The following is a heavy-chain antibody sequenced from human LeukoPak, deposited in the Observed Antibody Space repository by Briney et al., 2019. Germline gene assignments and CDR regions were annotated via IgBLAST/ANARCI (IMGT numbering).Heavy chain of an antibody. D-gene: IGHD4-17*01. CDR3: ARDFSEYYGDYEGSYYYYYGMDV. Sequence: GGSLRLSCAASGFTFDDYAMHWVRQAPGKGLEWVAVISYDGSNKYYADSVKGRFTISRDNSKNTLYLQMNSLRAEDTAVYYCARDFSEYYGDYEGSYYYYYGMDVWGQGTTVTVSS. V-gene: IGHV3-30-3*01. CDR2: ISYDGSNK. J-gene: IGHJ6*02. CDR1: GFTFDDYA.